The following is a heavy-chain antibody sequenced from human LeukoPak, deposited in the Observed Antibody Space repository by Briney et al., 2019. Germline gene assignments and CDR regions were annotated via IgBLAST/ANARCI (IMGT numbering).Heavy chain of an antibody. CDR1: GGSINSYY. CDR3: ARGWPSFDY. V-gene: IGHV4-59*01. Sequence: SETLSLTCTVSGGSINSYYWDWIRQPPGKGLEWIGHIYYSGSSNYNPSLKGRVTISVDTSKNQFSLKLSSVTAADTAVYYCARGWPSFDYWGQGTLVTVSS. D-gene: IGHD6-13*01. J-gene: IGHJ4*02. CDR2: IYYSGSS.